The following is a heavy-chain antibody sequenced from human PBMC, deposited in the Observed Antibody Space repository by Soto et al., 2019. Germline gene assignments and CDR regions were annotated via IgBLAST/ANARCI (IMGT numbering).Heavy chain of an antibody. CDR2: INHSGST. D-gene: IGHD1-1*01. CDR3: ARGKPNWRTGLLNYGMDV. CDR1: GGSFSGYY. J-gene: IGHJ6*02. V-gene: IGHV4-34*01. Sequence: PSETLSLTCAVYGGSFSGYYWSWIRQPPGKGLEWIGEINHSGSTNYNPSLKSRVTISVDTSKNQFSLKLSSVTAADTAVYYCARGKPNWRTGLLNYGMDVWGQGTTVT.